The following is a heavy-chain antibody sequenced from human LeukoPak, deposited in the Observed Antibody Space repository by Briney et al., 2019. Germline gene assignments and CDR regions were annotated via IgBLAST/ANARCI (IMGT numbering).Heavy chain of an antibody. CDR2: IYTSGST. D-gene: IGHD4-17*01. Sequence: SETLSLTCTVSGGSINNYYWNWIRQPAGQGLEWIGRIYTSGSTNYNPSLKSRVTMSVDTSKNQFSLKLRSVTAADTAVYYCARSDYGDYDLLTWFDPWGQGTLVTVSS. J-gene: IGHJ5*02. V-gene: IGHV4-4*07. CDR1: GGSINNYY. CDR3: ARSDYGDYDLLTWFDP.